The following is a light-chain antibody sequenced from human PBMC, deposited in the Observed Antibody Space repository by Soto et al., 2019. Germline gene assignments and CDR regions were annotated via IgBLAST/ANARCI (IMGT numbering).Light chain of an antibody. CDR2: GAS. CDR3: QQYDNLSWT. CDR1: RSISGTL. J-gene: IGKJ1*01. V-gene: IGKV3-20*01. Sequence: ELTQAPDHLSLSPVERATLSCTAGRSISGTLVNRYQQKPGQAPRLLIYGASTRATGTPDRFSGSGSGTDFTLTISRLEPEDFAVYFCQQYDNLSWTFGQGTKVEVK.